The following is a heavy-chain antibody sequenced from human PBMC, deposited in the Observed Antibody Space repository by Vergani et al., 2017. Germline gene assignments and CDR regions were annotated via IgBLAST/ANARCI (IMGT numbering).Heavy chain of an antibody. CDR1: GFTFDDYT. D-gene: IGHD6-13*01. V-gene: IGHV3-43*01. Sequence: EVQLVESGGVVVQPGGSLRLSCAASGFTFDDYTMHWVRQAPGKGLEWVSLISWDGGSTYYADSVKGRFTISRDNSKNSLYLQMNSLRAEDTAVHYCARDRAAAGPDYWGQGTLVTVSS. J-gene: IGHJ4*02. CDR3: ARDRAAAGPDY. CDR2: ISWDGGST.